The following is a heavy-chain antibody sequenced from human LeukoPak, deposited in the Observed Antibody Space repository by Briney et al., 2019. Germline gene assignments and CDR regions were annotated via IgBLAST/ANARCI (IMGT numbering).Heavy chain of an antibody. CDR1: GFTFSTYW. J-gene: IGHJ6*02. CDR3: AREGIAVAGTVFYYYYGMDV. V-gene: IGHV3-74*01. D-gene: IGHD6-19*01. Sequence: GGSLRLSCAASGFTFSTYWMHWVRQAPGKGLVWVSRINSDGSSTSYADSVKGRFTISRDNAKNTLYLQMNSLRADDTAVYYCAREGIAVAGTVFYYYYGMDVWGQGTTVTVSS. CDR2: INSDGSST.